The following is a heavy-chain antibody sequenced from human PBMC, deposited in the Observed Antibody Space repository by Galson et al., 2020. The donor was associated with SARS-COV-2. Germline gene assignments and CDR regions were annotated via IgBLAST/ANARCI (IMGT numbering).Heavy chain of an antibody. Sequence: SVQVSCKASGFTFTSSAMQCVRQARGHRLEWIGCIVVGSGNTNYAQKFQERVTITRDMSTSTAYMELSSLRSEETAVYYCAAARGSGAFDIGGQGTMVTVPS. J-gene: IGHJ3*02. CDR2: IVVGSGNT. D-gene: IGHD3-10*01. CDR1: GFTFTSSA. V-gene: IGHV1-58*02. CDR3: AAARGSGAFDI.